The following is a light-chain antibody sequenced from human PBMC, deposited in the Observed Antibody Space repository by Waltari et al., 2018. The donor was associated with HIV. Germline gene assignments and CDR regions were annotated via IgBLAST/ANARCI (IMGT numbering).Light chain of an antibody. J-gene: IGLJ2*01. CDR3: QSYDSSLSGPQVV. Sequence: SVLTQPPSVSRAPGQRVTIPCTGSSSNIRAGYDVHWYPQLPGTAPNPLIYGNSNRPSGVPDRFSGSKSGTSASLAITGLQAEDEADYYCQSYDSSLSGPQVVFGGGTKLTVL. CDR2: GNS. CDR1: SSNIRAGYD. V-gene: IGLV1-40*01.